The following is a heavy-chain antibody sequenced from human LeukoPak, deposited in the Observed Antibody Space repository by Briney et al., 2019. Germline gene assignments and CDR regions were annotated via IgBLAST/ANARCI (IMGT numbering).Heavy chain of an antibody. J-gene: IGHJ4*02. D-gene: IGHD3-22*01. CDR2: IYTSGST. Sequence: SGTLSLTCSVSGGSISSYYWSWIRQPPGKGLEWIGYIYTSGSTNYNPSLKSRVTISVDTSKNQFSLKLSSVTAADTAVYYCARYQNYYDSSGYYSTFDYWGQGTLVTVSS. CDR3: ARYQNYYDSSGYYSTFDY. V-gene: IGHV4-4*09. CDR1: GGSISSYY.